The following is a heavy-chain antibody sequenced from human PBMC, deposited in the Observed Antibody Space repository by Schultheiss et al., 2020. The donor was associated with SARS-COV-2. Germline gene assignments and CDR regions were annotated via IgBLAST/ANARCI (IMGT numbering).Heavy chain of an antibody. J-gene: IGHJ5*02. Sequence: SETLSLTCTVSGGSISSYYWSWIRQPPGKGLEWIGSIYYSGSTYYNPSLKSRVTISVDTSKNQFSLKLSSVTAADTAVYYCARGLVDTAKEGYNWFDPWGQGTLVTVSS. CDR2: IYYSGST. CDR3: ARGLVDTAKEGYNWFDP. D-gene: IGHD5-18*01. CDR1: GGSISSYY. V-gene: IGHV4-59*12.